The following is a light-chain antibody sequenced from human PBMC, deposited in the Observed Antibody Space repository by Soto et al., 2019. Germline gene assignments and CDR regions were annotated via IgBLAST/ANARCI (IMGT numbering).Light chain of an antibody. CDR2: GAS. Sequence: EIVLTQSPGTLSLSPGEIATLSCRASQSVSNNYLAWYQQKPGQAPRLLIYGASNRATGIPDRFSGSGSGTDFTLNISSMETEDCAVYYCQQYGSSGTFGQGTKLEIK. CDR3: QQYGSSGT. V-gene: IGKV3-20*01. J-gene: IGKJ1*01. CDR1: QSVSNNY.